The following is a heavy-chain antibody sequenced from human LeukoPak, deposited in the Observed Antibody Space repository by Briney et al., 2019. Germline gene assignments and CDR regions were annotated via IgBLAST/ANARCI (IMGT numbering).Heavy chain of an antibody. CDR1: GFTFSSYA. Sequence: GGSLRLSCAASGFTFSSYAMSWVRQAPGKGLEWVSSISSTGRGTYYADSVKGRFTISRDSSKNTLSLQTNSLRAEDTAIYYCAKRDSSDWYSLDYWGQGTLVTVSS. CDR2: ISSTGRGT. J-gene: IGHJ4*02. V-gene: IGHV3-23*01. D-gene: IGHD6-19*01. CDR3: AKRDSSDWYSLDY.